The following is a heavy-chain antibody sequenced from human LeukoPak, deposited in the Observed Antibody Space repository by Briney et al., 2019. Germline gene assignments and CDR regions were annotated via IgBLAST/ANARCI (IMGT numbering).Heavy chain of an antibody. CDR2: ISSSSSYI. J-gene: IGHJ6*03. CDR3: ARDDELVHEDGDRYYSMDV. V-gene: IGHV3-21*01. D-gene: IGHD6-6*01. CDR1: GFTFSSSN. Sequence: PGGSLRLSCAASGFTFSSSNMNWVRQAPGKGLEWVSSISSSSSYINYADSVKGRVTISRDNAKNSLYLQMDSLRAEDTAVYYCARDDELVHEDGDRYYSMDVWGKGTTVTVSS.